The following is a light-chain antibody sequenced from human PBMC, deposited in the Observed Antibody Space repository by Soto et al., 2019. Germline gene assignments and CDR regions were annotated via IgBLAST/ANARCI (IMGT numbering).Light chain of an antibody. V-gene: IGKV1-33*01. CDR2: DAS. Sequence: DIQMTQSPPSLSASVGDRVTITCQASQDIRKYLNWYQQKPGKAPKLLIYDASNLETGVPSRFSGSASGTGFTFTISSLQPEDVATYYYQQYDSLPPRFTFGPGTKV. CDR1: QDIRKY. CDR3: QQYDSLPPRFT. J-gene: IGKJ3*01.